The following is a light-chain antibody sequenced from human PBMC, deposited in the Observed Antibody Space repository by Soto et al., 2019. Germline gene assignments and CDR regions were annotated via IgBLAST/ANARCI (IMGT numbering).Light chain of an antibody. CDR1: QSVTSSS. J-gene: IGKJ1*01. V-gene: IGKV3-20*01. Sequence: EIVLTQSPGTLSLSPGERATLSCRASQSVTSSSLAWYQQKPGQAPRLLIYAASSRATGIPDRFSGSGSGTDFTLTICRLEPEDFAVYYCHQYGSPPQTFGQGTRVEVK. CDR3: HQYGSPPQT. CDR2: AAS.